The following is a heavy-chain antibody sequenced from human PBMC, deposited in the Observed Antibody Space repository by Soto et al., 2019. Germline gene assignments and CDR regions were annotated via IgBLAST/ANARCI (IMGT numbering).Heavy chain of an antibody. Sequence: GGSLRLSCAASGFTFSSYAMRWVRQAPGKGLEWVSSISGSGGSTYYADSVKGRFTISRDNANNSRYLQMNSLIAEDTAVYFWARGNWNYYYGFDVWGQGTTVTVSS. J-gene: IGHJ6*02. CDR2: ISGSGGST. D-gene: IGHD1-20*01. V-gene: IGHV3-23*01. CDR3: ARGNWNYYYGFDV. CDR1: GFTFSSYA.